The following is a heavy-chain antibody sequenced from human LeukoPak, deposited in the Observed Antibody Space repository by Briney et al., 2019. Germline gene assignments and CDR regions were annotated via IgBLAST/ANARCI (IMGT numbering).Heavy chain of an antibody. Sequence: SQTLSLTCTVSGGSISSGGYYWSWIRQPPGKGLEWIGYIFHSGSTYYNPSLKSRVTISVDRSKNQFSLKLSSVTAADTAVYYCARGVTGEYSNYDYYFYMDVWGKGTTVTVSS. V-gene: IGHV4-30-2*01. D-gene: IGHD4-11*01. J-gene: IGHJ6*03. CDR1: GGSISSGGYY. CDR2: IFHSGST. CDR3: ARGVTGEYSNYDYYFYMDV.